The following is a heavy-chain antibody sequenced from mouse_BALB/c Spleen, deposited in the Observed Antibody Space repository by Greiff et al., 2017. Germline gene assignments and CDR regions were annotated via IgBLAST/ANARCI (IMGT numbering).Heavy chain of an antibody. Sequence: EVKLVESGPSLVKPSPSLSLSCSASGDSITSCYWNWVRQFPGNKLEYMGYISYSGSTYYNPSLKSRISITPDTSKNQYYLQLNSVTTEDTATYYCARNAYAMDYWGQGTTVTVSS. J-gene: IGHJ4*01. CDR1: GDSITSCY. V-gene: IGHV3-8*02. CDR2: ISYSGST. CDR3: ARNAYAMDY.